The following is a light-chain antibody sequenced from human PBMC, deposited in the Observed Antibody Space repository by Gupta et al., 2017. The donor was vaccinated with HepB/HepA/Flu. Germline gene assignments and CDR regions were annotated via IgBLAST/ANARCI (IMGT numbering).Light chain of an antibody. CDR3: QQDESSPHT. V-gene: IGKV1D-16*01. J-gene: IGKJ5*01. Sequence: DVQMTQSPSSLSASLGDRVTITCRASQDIGIWLDWYQQKPEKARKSLIQAASILQSGVPSRFSGSGSGTDFTLTINSPQPEDFAVYYCQQDESSPHTFGQGTLLEIK. CDR2: AAS. CDR1: QDIGIW.